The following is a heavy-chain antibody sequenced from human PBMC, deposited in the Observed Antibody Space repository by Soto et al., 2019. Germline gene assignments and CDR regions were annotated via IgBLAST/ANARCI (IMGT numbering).Heavy chain of an antibody. CDR2: IYYSGST. J-gene: IGHJ5*02. Sequence: SETLSLTCTVSGGSISSGDYYWSWIRQPPGKGLEWIGYIYYSGSTYYNPSLKSRVTISVDTSKNQFSLKLSSVTAADTAVYYCAREFVAATLGGWFDPWGQGTLVTGSS. D-gene: IGHD2-15*01. CDR1: GGSISSGDYY. CDR3: AREFVAATLGGWFDP. V-gene: IGHV4-30-4*01.